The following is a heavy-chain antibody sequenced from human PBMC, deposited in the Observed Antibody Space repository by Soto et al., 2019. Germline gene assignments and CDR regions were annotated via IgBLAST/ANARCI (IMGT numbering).Heavy chain of an antibody. Sequence: QLQLQESGPGLVKPSETLSLTCTVSGGSISSSSSYWGWIRQPPGKGLEWIGYIYYSGSTNYNPFLKSRVTISVDTSKNQFSLKLNSVTAADTAVYYCARKPRGAATVTSVINWFDPWGQGALVTVSS. CDR1: GGSISSSSSY. V-gene: IGHV4-39*01. D-gene: IGHD4-17*01. CDR3: ARKPRGAATVTSVINWFDP. CDR2: IYYSGST. J-gene: IGHJ5*02.